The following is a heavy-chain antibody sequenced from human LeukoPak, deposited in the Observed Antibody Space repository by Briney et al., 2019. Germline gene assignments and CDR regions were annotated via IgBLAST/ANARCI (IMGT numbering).Heavy chain of an antibody. CDR2: IYYSGST. D-gene: IGHD7-27*01. Sequence: SETLSLTCAVYGGSFSGYYWSWIRQPPGKGLEWIGYIYYSGSTNYNPSLKSRVTISVDTSKNQFSLKLSSVTAADTAVYYCARGLGMGYFDYWGQGTLVTVSS. J-gene: IGHJ4*02. CDR1: GGSFSGYY. V-gene: IGHV4-59*01. CDR3: ARGLGMGYFDY.